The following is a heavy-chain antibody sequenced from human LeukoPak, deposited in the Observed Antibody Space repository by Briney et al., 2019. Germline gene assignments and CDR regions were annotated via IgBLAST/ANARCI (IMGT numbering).Heavy chain of an antibody. J-gene: IGHJ4*02. D-gene: IGHD3-16*01. CDR1: GFIFSSYP. CDR3: ATGGFRNPPVDY. V-gene: IGHV3-30*01. CDR2: ISYDGSNK. Sequence: QPGRSLRLSWAASGFIFSSYPMRWVRQAPGKGLEWVAVISYDGSNKYFADSVRGRFTISRDNSQNTLSLQMNSLRTDDTAVYYCATGGFRNPPVDYWGQGTLVTVT.